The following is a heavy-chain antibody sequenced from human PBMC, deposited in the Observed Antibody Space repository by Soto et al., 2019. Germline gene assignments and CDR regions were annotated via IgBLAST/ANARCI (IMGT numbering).Heavy chain of an antibody. D-gene: IGHD3-22*01. Sequence: GGSLRLSXAASGFTFSSYGMHWVRQAPGKGLEWVAVIWYDGSNKYYADSVKGRFTISRDNSKNTLYLQMNSLRAEDTAVYYCASAYDSSGYVDYWGQGTLVTVSS. V-gene: IGHV3-33*01. J-gene: IGHJ4*02. CDR1: GFTFSSYG. CDR3: ASAYDSSGYVDY. CDR2: IWYDGSNK.